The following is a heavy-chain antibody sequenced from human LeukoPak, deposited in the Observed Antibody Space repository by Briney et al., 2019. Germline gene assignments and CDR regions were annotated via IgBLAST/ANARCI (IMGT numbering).Heavy chain of an antibody. J-gene: IGHJ4*02. CDR3: ASRHCSGGGCYFAGADPFDY. CDR1: GFTVSSTY. Sequence: GGSLRLSCAASGFTVSSTYMSWVRQAPGKGLEWVSVIYSGGNIYYIDSVKGRFTISRDTSKNTLYLQMNSLRVEDTAVYFCASRHCSGGGCYFAGADPFDYWGQGTLVTVSS. V-gene: IGHV3-53*01. D-gene: IGHD2-15*01. CDR2: IYSGGNI.